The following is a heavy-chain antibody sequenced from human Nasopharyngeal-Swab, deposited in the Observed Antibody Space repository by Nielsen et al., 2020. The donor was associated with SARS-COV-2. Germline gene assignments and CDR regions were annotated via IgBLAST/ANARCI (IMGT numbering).Heavy chain of an antibody. CDR2: INPSGGST. Sequence: ASVKVSCKASGYTFTGYYMHWVRQAPGQGLEWMGIINPSGGSTSYAQKFQGRVTMTRDTSTSTVYMELSSLRSEDTAVYYCARDGSSGGATSAFDIWGQGTMVPSPQ. J-gene: IGHJ3*02. CDR3: ARDGSSGGATSAFDI. V-gene: IGHV1-46*01. CDR1: GYTFTGYY. D-gene: IGHD1-26*01.